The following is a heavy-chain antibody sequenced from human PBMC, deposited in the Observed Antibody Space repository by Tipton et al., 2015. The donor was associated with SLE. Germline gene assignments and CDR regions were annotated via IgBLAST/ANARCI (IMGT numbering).Heavy chain of an antibody. J-gene: IGHJ4*02. D-gene: IGHD3-10*01. Sequence: TLSLTCAVSSGSISRGDYSWTWIRQPPGKGLEWIGYIYHSGTTYYNPSLKSRVTISVDTSKSQFSLKLSSVTAADTAVYYCARERGSYYYFDSWGQGTLATVSS. CDR3: ARERGSYYYFDS. CDR2: IYHSGTT. CDR1: SGSISRGDYS. V-gene: IGHV4-30-2*01.